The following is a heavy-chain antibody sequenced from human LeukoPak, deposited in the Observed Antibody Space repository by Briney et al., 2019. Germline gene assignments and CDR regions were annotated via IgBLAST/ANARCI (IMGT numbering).Heavy chain of an antibody. V-gene: IGHV3-23*01. CDR3: AKWGDFDILTGYYVSDF. Sequence: GRSLRLSCVASGFTFSSYAMSWVRQAPGKRLERVSSVTGSGGSTYYADSVKGRFTISRDNSRNTLFLQMNSLRAEDTAIYYCAKWGDFDILTGYYVSDFWGQGTLVTVSS. CDR1: GFTFSSYA. J-gene: IGHJ4*02. D-gene: IGHD3-9*01. CDR2: VTGSGGST.